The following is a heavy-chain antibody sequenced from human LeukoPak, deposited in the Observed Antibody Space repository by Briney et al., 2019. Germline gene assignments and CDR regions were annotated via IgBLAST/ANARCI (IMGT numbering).Heavy chain of an antibody. V-gene: IGHV1-2*02. CDR2: IHPNSGGT. CDR3: ARDYYGSGTYYKDY. Sequence: ASVKVSCKASGYSFTAYYLHWVRQAPGQGLEWMGWIHPNSGGTNYAQNFQGRVSMTTDTSISTVYMELSRLRSDDTAVYYCARDYYGSGTYYKDYWGQGTLVTVSS. J-gene: IGHJ4*02. D-gene: IGHD3-10*01. CDR1: GYSFTAYY.